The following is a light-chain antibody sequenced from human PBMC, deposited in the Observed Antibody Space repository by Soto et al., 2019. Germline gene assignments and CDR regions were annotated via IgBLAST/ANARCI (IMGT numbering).Light chain of an antibody. V-gene: IGKV3-15*01. Sequence: EIVRTHSPGTLSFSPVERATLSCRASQSVSSNLAWYQQKPGQSPRLLIYSTSTRATGIPARFSGSGSGTEFTLTISGLQSEDFAVYYCHQYNFWPTFGQGTKVDIK. CDR2: STS. CDR1: QSVSSN. CDR3: HQYNFWPT. J-gene: IGKJ1*01.